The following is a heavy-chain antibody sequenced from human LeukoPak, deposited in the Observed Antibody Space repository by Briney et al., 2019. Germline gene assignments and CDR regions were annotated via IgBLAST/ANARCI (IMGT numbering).Heavy chain of an antibody. CDR3: AKYGKSGWSIDN. CDR1: GGSISGDY. Sequence: PSETLSLTCTVSGGSISGDYWTWIRQPPGEGLQYIGYIYHTGATNYNPSLKSRVTMSVDTSKNQFSLKLNSVTAADTAVYFCAKYGKSGWSIDNWGQGTLVTVSS. D-gene: IGHD6-19*01. CDR2: IYHTGAT. V-gene: IGHV4-59*08. J-gene: IGHJ4*02.